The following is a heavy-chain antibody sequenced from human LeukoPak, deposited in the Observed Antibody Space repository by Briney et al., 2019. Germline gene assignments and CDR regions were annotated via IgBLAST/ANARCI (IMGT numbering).Heavy chain of an antibody. J-gene: IGHJ4*02. Sequence: NPGGSLRLSCAASGFTFTNAMMSWVRKAPGKGLGLVGRSKRKTDGGTTDYDAPVRGRFTISRDDSTNTLYLQMNRLKSKDTAAYYCTTAPEVGATTFDYCGPGTVVTVSS. V-gene: IGHV3-15*01. CDR2: SKRKTDGGTT. CDR1: GFTFTNAM. CDR3: TTAPEVGATTFDY. D-gene: IGHD1-26*01.